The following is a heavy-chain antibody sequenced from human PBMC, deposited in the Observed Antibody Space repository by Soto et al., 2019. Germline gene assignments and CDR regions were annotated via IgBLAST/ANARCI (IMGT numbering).Heavy chain of an antibody. Sequence: PGGSLRLSCASSGFTFSSYAMSWVRQAPGKGLEWVSAISGSGGSTYYADSVKGRFTISRDNSKNTLYLQMNSPRAEDTAVYYCARPIFGVVIMTYWGQGPLVTVSS. D-gene: IGHD3-3*01. J-gene: IGHJ4*02. CDR2: ISGSGGST. CDR3: ARPIFGVVIMTY. CDR1: GFTFSSYA. V-gene: IGHV3-23*01.